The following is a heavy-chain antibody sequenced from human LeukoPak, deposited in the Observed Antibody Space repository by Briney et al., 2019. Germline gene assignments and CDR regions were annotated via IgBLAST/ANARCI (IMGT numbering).Heavy chain of an antibody. J-gene: IGHJ4*02. V-gene: IGHV4-59*12. CDR2: FYYSGST. D-gene: IGHD5-12*01. Sequence: AETLSLTCTLSGGSISTYYWSWIRQPPGRGLGYIGYFYYSGSTDYNPSLKSRVTMSVDTSKNQCSLKLSSVTAADTAVYYCASSRQPYEFDYWGQGTLVTVYS. CDR3: ASSRQPYEFDY. CDR1: GGSISTYY.